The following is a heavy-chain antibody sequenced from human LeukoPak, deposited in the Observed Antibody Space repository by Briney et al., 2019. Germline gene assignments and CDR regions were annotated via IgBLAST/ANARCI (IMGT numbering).Heavy chain of an antibody. J-gene: IGHJ3*02. CDR2: ISYDGSNK. V-gene: IGHV3-30-3*01. CDR3: ARGDSSGWYPDAFDI. CDR1: GFTFSGYA. Sequence: GGSLRLSCAASGFTFSGYAMHWVRQAPGKGLEWVAVISYDGSNKYYADSVKGRFTISRDNSKNTLYLQMNSLRAEDTAVYYCARGDSSGWYPDAFDIWGQGTMVTVSS. D-gene: IGHD6-19*01.